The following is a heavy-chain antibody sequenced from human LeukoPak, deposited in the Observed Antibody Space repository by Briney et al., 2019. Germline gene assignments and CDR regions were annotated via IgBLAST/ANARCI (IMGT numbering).Heavy chain of an antibody. CDR1: GGTFSSYA. J-gene: IGHJ3*02. CDR3: ARARGPGYCSSTSCYTGNDAFDI. D-gene: IGHD2-2*02. V-gene: IGHV1-69*01. CDR2: IIPIFGTA. Sequence: APVKVSCKASGGTFSSYAISWVRQAPGQGLEWMGGIIPIFGTANYAQKFQGRVTITADESTSTAYMELSSLRSEDTAVYYCARARGPGYCSSTSCYTGNDAFDIWGQGTMVTVSS.